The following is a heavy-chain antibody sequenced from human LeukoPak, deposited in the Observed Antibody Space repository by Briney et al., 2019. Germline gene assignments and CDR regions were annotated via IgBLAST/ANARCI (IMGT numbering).Heavy chain of an antibody. CDR2: ISYDGSNK. V-gene: IGHV3-30*04. CDR3: ATIVDTAMVTDY. D-gene: IGHD5-18*01. CDR1: GFTFSSYA. J-gene: IGHJ4*02. Sequence: PGGSLRLSCAASGFTFSSYAMHWVRQAPGEGLEWVAVISYDGSNKYYADSVKGRFTISRDNSKNTLYLQMNSLRAEDTAVYYCATIVDTAMVTDYWGQGTLVTVSS.